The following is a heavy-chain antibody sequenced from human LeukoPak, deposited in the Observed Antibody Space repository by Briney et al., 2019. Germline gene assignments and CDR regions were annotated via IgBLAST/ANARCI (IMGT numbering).Heavy chain of an antibody. CDR2: INHSGST. Sequence: SETLSLTCAVYGGSFSGYYWSWIRQPPGKGLEWIGEINHSGSTNYNPSLKSRVTISVDTSKNQFSLKLSSVTAADTAVYYCARRSYNSPFRYWGQGTLVTVSS. D-gene: IGHD5-24*01. J-gene: IGHJ4*02. CDR3: ARRSYNSPFRY. CDR1: GGSFSGYY. V-gene: IGHV4-34*01.